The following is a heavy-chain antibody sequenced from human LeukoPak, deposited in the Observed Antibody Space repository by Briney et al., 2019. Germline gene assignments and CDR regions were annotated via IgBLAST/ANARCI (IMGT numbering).Heavy chain of an antibody. CDR3: ARNYYYDSTRLHYFGY. V-gene: IGHV3-33*01. J-gene: IGHJ4*02. CDR2: IWYDGSNK. Sequence: PGRSLRLSCAASGFTFSSYGMHWVRQAPCKGLEWVAVIWYDGSNKYYADSVKGRFTISRDNSKNTLYLQMNSLRAEDTAVYYCARNYYYDSTRLHYFGYWGQGTLVTVSS. D-gene: IGHD3-22*01. CDR1: GFTFSSYG.